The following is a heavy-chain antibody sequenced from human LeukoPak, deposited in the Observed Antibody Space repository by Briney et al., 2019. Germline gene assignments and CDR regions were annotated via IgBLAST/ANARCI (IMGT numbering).Heavy chain of an antibody. D-gene: IGHD5-18*01. CDR1: GYTFTGYY. J-gene: IGHJ4*02. CDR3: ARDYGYGSTKRDY. V-gene: IGHV1-2*02. CDR2: INPNSGGT. Sequence: ASVKVSCKASGYTFTGYYMHWVRQAPGQGLEWMGWINPNSGGTNYAQKFQGRVTMTRDTSISTAYMELSRLRSDDTAVYYCARDYGYGSTKRDYWGQGTLVTVSS.